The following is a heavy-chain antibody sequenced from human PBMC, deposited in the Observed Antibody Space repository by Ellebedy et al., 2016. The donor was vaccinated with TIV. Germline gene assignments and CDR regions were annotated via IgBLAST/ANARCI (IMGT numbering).Heavy chain of an antibody. CDR1: GLIFNRYW. CDR3: ARDGGIAVAGTTYFDY. D-gene: IGHD6-19*01. CDR2: INSDGSST. Sequence: GESLKISCADSGLIFNRYWMHWVRQAPGKGLVWVSEINSDGSSTNYADSVKGRFTISRDNAKNTLYLQMNSLRAEDTAVYYCARDGGIAVAGTTYFDYWGQGTLVTVSS. J-gene: IGHJ4*02. V-gene: IGHV3-74*01.